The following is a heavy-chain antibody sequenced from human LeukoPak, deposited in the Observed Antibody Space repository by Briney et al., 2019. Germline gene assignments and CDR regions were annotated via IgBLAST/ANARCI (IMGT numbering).Heavy chain of an antibody. Sequence: SETLSLTCTVSGGSISGNYYWSWIRQPAGKGLEWIGRIYARGSTNYNPSLKSRVTISVDTSKSQFSLKLSSVSAADTAVYFCAGDSHAYFDAFDIWGQGTMVTVSS. V-gene: IGHV4-61*02. CDR2: IYARGST. D-gene: IGHD2/OR15-2a*01. J-gene: IGHJ3*02. CDR1: GGSISGNYY. CDR3: AGDSHAYFDAFDI.